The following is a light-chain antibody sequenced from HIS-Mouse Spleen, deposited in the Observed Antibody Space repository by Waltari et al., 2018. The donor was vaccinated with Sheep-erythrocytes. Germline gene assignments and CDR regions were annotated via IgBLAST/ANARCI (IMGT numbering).Light chain of an antibody. CDR1: QGLLHSNGYNY. CDR2: LGS. CDR3: MQALQTPWT. V-gene: IGKV2-28*01. Sequence: DIVMTQSPLSLPVTPVEPASISCRSSQGLLHSNGYNYLDWYLQKPGQSPQLLIYLGSNRASGVPDRFSGSGSGTDFTLKISRVEAEDVGVYYCMQALQTPWTFGQGTKVEIK. J-gene: IGKJ1*01.